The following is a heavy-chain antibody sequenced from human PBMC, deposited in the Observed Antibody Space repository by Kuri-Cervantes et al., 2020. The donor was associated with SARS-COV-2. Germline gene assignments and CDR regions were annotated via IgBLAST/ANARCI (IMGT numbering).Heavy chain of an antibody. CDR3: AREGLQGVGWFDP. Sequence: SVKVSCKASGYTFTDYYIHWVRQAPGQGLEWMGGIIPIFGTANYAQKFQGRVTIIADKSTSTAYMELSSLRSEDTAVYYCAREGLQGVGWFDPWGQGTLVTVSS. J-gene: IGHJ5*02. V-gene: IGHV1-69*06. D-gene: IGHD4-11*01. CDR2: IIPIFGTA. CDR1: GYTFTDYY.